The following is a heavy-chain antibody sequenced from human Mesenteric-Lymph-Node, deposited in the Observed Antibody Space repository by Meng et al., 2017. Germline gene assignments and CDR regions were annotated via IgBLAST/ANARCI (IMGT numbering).Heavy chain of an antibody. CDR2: VRYSGTA. D-gene: IGHD4-17*01. CDR3: ARHVYGDSYGF. CDR1: GGSLDNSDYF. V-gene: IGHV4-39*01. J-gene: IGHJ4*02. Sequence: LRRQWPGPGLVKPSATLSLPCTVSGGSLDNSDYFWDWIRQPPGKGLEWIGSVRYSGTAYYNPSLTSRVTISVDTSKNQFSLNLSSLTAADTAVYYCARHVYGDSYGFWGQGTLVTVSS.